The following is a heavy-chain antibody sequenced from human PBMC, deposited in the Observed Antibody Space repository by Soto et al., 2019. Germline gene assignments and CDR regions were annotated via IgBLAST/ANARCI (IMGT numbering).Heavy chain of an antibody. CDR2: IIPIFGTA. CDR3: ARDPGHITMVRGVKEYYYYGMDV. D-gene: IGHD3-10*01. V-gene: IGHV1-69*01. Sequence: QVQLVQSGAEVKKPGSSVKVSCKASGGTFSSYAISWVRQAPGQGLEWMGGIIPIFGTANYAQKLQGRVTITADESTSTAYMERSSLRSEDTAVYYCARDPGHITMVRGVKEYYYYGMDVWGQGTTVTVSS. J-gene: IGHJ6*02. CDR1: GGTFSSYA.